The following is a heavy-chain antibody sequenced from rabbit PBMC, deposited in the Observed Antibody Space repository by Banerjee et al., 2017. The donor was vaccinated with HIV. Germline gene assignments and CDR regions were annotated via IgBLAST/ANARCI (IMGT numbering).Heavy chain of an antibody. CDR3: ARGPMGSSGTLTDYGMDL. D-gene: IGHD1-1*01. Sequence: QQQLEESGGGLVKPEGSLTLTCTASGWSFSSYGYMCWVRQAPGKGLQLIACIVTSSGSTWYASWVNGRFTISSDNAQNTVDLQMNSLTAADTATYFCARGPMGSSGTLTDYGMDLWGPGTLVTVS. J-gene: IGHJ6*01. V-gene: IGHV1S43*01. CDR2: IVTSSGST. CDR1: GWSFSSYGY.